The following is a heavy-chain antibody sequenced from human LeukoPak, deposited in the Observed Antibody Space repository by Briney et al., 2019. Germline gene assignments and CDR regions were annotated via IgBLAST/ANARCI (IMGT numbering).Heavy chain of an antibody. D-gene: IGHD5-24*01. CDR2: IYPDDSDT. CDR3: ATPLLDGYTLDY. J-gene: IGHJ4*02. Sequence: GESLKISCEASGYTFTNYWIGWVRQMPGKGLEWMGIIYPDDSDTKYSPSFQGQVTISADKSISAAYLQWSSLKASDTAMYYCATPLLDGYTLDYWGQGTLVTVS. CDR1: GYTFTNYW. V-gene: IGHV5-51*01.